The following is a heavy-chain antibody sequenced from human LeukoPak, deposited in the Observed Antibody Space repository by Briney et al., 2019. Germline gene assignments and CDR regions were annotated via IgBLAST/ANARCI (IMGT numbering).Heavy chain of an antibody. CDR2: INPNSGGT. J-gene: IGHJ4*02. Sequence: ASVKVSCKASGYTFTGYYMHWVRQAPGQGLEWMGWINPNSGGTNYAQKFQGRVTMTRATSIRTAYIDLSRLRSAAPAGYYCSRGRGHIVVVTDPFDYWGQGTLVTVSS. CDR1: GYTFTGYY. D-gene: IGHD2-21*02. CDR3: SRGRGHIVVVTDPFDY. V-gene: IGHV1-2*02.